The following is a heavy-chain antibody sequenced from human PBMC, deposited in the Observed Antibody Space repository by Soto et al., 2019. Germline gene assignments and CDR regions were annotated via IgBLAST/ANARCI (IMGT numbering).Heavy chain of an antibody. CDR3: ARGNDIQDIAAAGTNYGMDV. J-gene: IGHJ6*02. CDR1: GGTFSSYA. V-gene: IGHV1-69*13. D-gene: IGHD6-13*01. Sequence: SVKVSCTASGGTFSSYAISWVRQAPGQGLEWMGGIIPIFGTANYAQKFQGRVTITADESTSTAYMELSSLRSEDTAVYYCARGNDIQDIAAAGTNYGMDVWGQGTTVTVSS. CDR2: IIPIFGTA.